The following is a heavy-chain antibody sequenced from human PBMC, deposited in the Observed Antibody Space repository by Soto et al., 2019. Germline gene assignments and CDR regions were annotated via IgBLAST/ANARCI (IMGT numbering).Heavy chain of an antibody. J-gene: IGHJ5*02. Sequence: GSLRLSCAASGFTFRSFTMNWVRQAPGKGLEWVSTISSNSAYIYYTDALRGRFTISRDNAKNSLHLQMNSLRAEDTAVYYCTRDASRDSSARGWFDPWGPGTLVTVS. CDR3: TRDASRDSSARGWFDP. D-gene: IGHD6-13*01. CDR1: GFTFRSFT. CDR2: ISSNSAYI. V-gene: IGHV3-21*01.